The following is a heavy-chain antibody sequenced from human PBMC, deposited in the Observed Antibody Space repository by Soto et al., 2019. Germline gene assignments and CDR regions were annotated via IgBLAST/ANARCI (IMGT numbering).Heavy chain of an antibody. Sequence: QVQVVQSRAEVKKPGASVKVSCKTSGYTFTDYDINWVRQAPGQGLEWMGWMSPDSGNAGYAQQFQGRVTMTSNTSISTAYMELSSLTFEDTAIYYCEVTTGYWGQGTMVTVSS. CDR1: GYTFTDYD. CDR3: EVTTGY. D-gene: IGHD2-21*02. CDR2: MSPDSGNA. V-gene: IGHV1-8*01. J-gene: IGHJ4*02.